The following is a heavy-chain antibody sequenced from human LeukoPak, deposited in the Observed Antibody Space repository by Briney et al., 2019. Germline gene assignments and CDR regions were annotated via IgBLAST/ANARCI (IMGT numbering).Heavy chain of an antibody. CDR3: ARGTRYRSGCHGGLFWFDP. Sequence: SETLSLTCAVSGGSISSSNWWSWVRQPPGKGLEWIGEIYHSGSTNYNPSLKSRVTISVDKSKNQFSLKLSSVTAADTAVYYCARGTRYRSGCHGGLFWFDPWGQGTLVTVP. V-gene: IGHV4-4*02. CDR1: GGSISSSNW. CDR2: IYHSGST. J-gene: IGHJ5*02. D-gene: IGHD6-19*01.